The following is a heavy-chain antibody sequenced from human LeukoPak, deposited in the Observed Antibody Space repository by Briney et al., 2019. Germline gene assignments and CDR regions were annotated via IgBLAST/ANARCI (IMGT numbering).Heavy chain of an antibody. CDR3: ARESDAFDI. CDR1: GGSFSGCY. CDR2: INHSGST. J-gene: IGHJ3*02. Sequence: SETLSLTCAVYGGSFSGCYWSWIRQPPGKGLEWIGEINHSGSTNYNPSLKSRVTISVDTSKNQFSLKLSSVTAADTAVYYCARESDAFDIWGQGTMVTVSS. V-gene: IGHV4-34*01.